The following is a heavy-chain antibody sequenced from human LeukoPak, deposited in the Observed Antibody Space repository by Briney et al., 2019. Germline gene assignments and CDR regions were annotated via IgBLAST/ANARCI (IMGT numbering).Heavy chain of an antibody. V-gene: IGHV3-66*02. Sequence: PGGSLRLSCAASGFTVSSNYMSWVRQAPGKGLEWVSVIYSGGSTYYADSVKGRFIISRDKSKNTLYLQMNSLRAEDTAVYYCAILTLGELSSYDYWGQGTLVTVSS. CDR1: GFTVSSNY. CDR2: IYSGGST. CDR3: AILTLGELSSYDY. J-gene: IGHJ4*02. D-gene: IGHD3-16*02.